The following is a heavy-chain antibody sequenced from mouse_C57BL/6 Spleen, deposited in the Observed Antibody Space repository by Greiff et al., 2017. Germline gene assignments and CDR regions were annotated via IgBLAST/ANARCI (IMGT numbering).Heavy chain of an antibody. V-gene: IGHV1-72*01. J-gene: IGHJ3*01. CDR1: GYTFTSYW. Sequence: QVHVKQPGAELVKPGASVKLSCKASGYTFTSYWMHWVKQRPGRGLEWIGRIDPNSGGTKYNEKFKSKATLTVDKPSSTAYMQLSSLTSEDSAVXYCARGHYYGTNEGFAYWGQGTLVTVSA. CDR2: IDPNSGGT. CDR3: ARGHYYGTNEGFAY. D-gene: IGHD1-1*01.